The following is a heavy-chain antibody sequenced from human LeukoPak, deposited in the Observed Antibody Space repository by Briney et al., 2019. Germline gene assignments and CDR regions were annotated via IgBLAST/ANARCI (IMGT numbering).Heavy chain of an antibody. CDR3: TTDFIAAAGLYGMDV. V-gene: IGHV3-15*07. D-gene: IGHD6-13*01. CDR2: IKSKTDGGTT. Sequence: WIRQPPGKGLEWVGRIKSKTDGGTTDYAAPVKGRFTISRDDSKNTLYLQMNSLKTEDTAVYYCTTDFIAAAGLYGMDVWGQGTTVTVSS. J-gene: IGHJ6*02.